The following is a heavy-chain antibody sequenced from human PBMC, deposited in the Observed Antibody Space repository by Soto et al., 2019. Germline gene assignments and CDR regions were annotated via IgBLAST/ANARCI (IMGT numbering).Heavy chain of an antibody. V-gene: IGHV3-23*01. D-gene: IGHD3-22*01. CDR1: EFIFRNVA. J-gene: IGHJ4*02. CDR2: ISSSVGTT. CDR3: ARELYDSSGPMLDY. Sequence: ALRHSCAVSEFIFRNVAMSWVLHSTGKGLECFSFISSSVGTTYYADSVKGRFTISRDNSKNTLYLQMNSLRAEDTAVYYCARELYDSSGPMLDYWGQGTLVPVSS.